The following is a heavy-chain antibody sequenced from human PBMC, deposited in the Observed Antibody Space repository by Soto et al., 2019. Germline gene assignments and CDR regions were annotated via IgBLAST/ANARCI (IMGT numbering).Heavy chain of an antibody. CDR3: GALLRYFDWSEY. V-gene: IGHV4-31*03. CDR2: FYYSGST. CDR1: GGSISSGGYY. J-gene: IGHJ4*02. Sequence: SETLSLTCTVSGGSISSGGYYWNWIRQHPGKGLEWIGYFYYSGSTYYNPSLKGRVTISVNTSKNQFSLKLSSVTAADTAVYYCGALLRYFDWSEYWGQGTLVTVSS. D-gene: IGHD3-9*01.